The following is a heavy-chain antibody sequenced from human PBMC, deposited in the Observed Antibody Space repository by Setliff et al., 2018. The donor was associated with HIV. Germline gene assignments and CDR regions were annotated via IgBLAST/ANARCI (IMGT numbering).Heavy chain of an antibody. J-gene: IGHJ4*02. CDR1: GYSFSNYA. CDR2: INGGNAIT. CDR3: ARAGYLLHYFDS. V-gene: IGHV1-3*01. D-gene: IGHD1-26*01. Sequence: ASVKVSCKASGYSFSNYAIHWVRQAPGQGLEWMGWINGGNAITKFSQKFQGRVTFTRDTSASTAYMELSSPRSEDTAAYYCARAGYLLHYFDSWGQGTLVTVSS.